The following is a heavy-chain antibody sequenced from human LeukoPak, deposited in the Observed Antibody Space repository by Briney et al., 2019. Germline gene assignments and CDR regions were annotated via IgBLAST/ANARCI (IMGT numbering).Heavy chain of an antibody. D-gene: IGHD3-3*01. Sequence: GGSLRLSCVASGFTFSDYYMSWIRQAPGKGLEWVSYISSGGSTIYYANSVKGRFTISRDNAKNSLYLQMNSLRAEDTAVYYCARDRITDFWSGYYTNYFDYWGQGTLVTVSS. CDR3: ARDRITDFWSGYYTNYFDY. V-gene: IGHV3-11*04. CDR1: GFTFSDYY. J-gene: IGHJ4*02. CDR2: ISSGGSTI.